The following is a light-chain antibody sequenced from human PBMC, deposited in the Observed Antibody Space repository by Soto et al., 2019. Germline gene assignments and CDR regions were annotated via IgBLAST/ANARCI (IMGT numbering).Light chain of an antibody. Sequence: PLTQSPSSLSASVGDRVTITCRASQGIAGYLAWYLQKPGKAPKLLIYDSSTLQSGVPSRFSGSGSGTDFTLTISSLQPEDFATYYCQQLNSYPPTFGQGTRLEIK. CDR1: QGIAGY. CDR2: DSS. J-gene: IGKJ5*01. V-gene: IGKV1-9*01. CDR3: QQLNSYPPT.